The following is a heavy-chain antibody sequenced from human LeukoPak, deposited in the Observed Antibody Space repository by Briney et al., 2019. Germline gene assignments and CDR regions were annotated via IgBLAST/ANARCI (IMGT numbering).Heavy chain of an antibody. CDR3: GRDGAIAARRDHDY. CDR2: IIPIFGTA. V-gene: IGHV1-69*01. Sequence: SVKVSCKASGGTFSSYAISWVRQAPGQGLEWMGGIIPIFGTANYAQKFQGRVTITADESTSTAYMELRSLRSDDTAVYYCGRDGAIAARRDHDYWGQGTLVTVSS. CDR1: GGTFSSYA. J-gene: IGHJ4*02. D-gene: IGHD6-6*01.